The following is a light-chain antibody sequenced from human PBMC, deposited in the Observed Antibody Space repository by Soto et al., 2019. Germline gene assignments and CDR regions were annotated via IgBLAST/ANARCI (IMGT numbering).Light chain of an antibody. CDR3: QQYNSYRT. Sequence: DIQMTQSPSTLSGSVGDRVTITCRASQTISSWLAWYQQKPGKAPKLLIYQASTLKSGVPSRFSGSGSGTEFTLTISSLQPDDFATYYCQQYNSYRTFGQGTKVDIK. CDR1: QTISSW. CDR2: QAS. J-gene: IGKJ1*01. V-gene: IGKV1-5*03.